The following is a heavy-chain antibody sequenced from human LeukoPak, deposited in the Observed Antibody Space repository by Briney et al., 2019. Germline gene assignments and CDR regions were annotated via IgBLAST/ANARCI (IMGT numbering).Heavy chain of an antibody. CDR3: ARPSKEITMVRGGELYFDY. CDR1: GYTFTSYA. J-gene: IGHJ4*02. V-gene: IGHV1-3*03. CDR2: INAGNGNT. Sequence: GASVKVSCKASGYTFTSYAMHWVRQAPGQRLEWMGWINAGNGNTKYSQEFQGRVTITRDTSASTAYMELSSLRSEDTAVYYCARPSKEITMVRGGELYFDYWGQGTLVTVSS. D-gene: IGHD3-10*01.